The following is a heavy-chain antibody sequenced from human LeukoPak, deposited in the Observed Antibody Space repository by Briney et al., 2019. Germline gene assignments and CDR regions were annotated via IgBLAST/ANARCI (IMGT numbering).Heavy chain of an antibody. J-gene: IGHJ4*02. CDR1: GGSFSGYY. V-gene: IGHV4-34*01. Sequence: PSETPSLTCAVYGGSFSGYYWNWIRQPPGKGLEWIGEINYRGSTSYNPSLKSRVTISVDTSKNQFSLKLSSVTAADTAVYYCARARTSTNFFDYWGQGTLVTVSS. CDR3: ARARTSTNFFDY. D-gene: IGHD1-14*01. CDR2: INYRGST.